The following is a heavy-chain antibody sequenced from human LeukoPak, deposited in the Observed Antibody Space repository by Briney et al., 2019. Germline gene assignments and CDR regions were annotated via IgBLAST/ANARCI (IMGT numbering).Heavy chain of an antibody. J-gene: IGHJ4*02. V-gene: IGHV3-23*01. Sequence: GGSLRLSCAASGFTFSSYAMSWVRQAPGKGLEWVSAISGSGGSTYYADSVKGRFTISRDNSKNTLYLQMNSLRAEDTAVYYCANDLSAVAGRGSYYFDYWGQGTLVTVSS. CDR3: ANDLSAVAGRGSYYFDY. CDR2: ISGSGGST. D-gene: IGHD6-19*01. CDR1: GFTFSSYA.